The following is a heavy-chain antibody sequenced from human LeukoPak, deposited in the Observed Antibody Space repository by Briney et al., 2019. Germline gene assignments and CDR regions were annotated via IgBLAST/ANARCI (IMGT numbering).Heavy chain of an antibody. J-gene: IGHJ5*02. V-gene: IGHV1-2*02. D-gene: IGHD1-1*01. CDR2: INPYTGAT. CDR1: EYTSSDSY. CDR3: ATSTVTHTRDP. Sequence: GASAKVSCQASEYTSSDSYLNWVRQAPGQGLEWMGWINPYTGATIYAQNFQGRVTMTWDASIGTGYVELTRLTSDDTALYYCATSTVTHTRDPWGQGTLVTVSS.